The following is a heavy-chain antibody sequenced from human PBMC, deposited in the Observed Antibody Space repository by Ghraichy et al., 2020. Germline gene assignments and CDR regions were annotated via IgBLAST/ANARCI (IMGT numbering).Heavy chain of an antibody. Sequence: SQTLSLTCAVYGGSFSGYYWSWIRQPPGKGLEWIGEINHSGSTNYNPSLKSRVTISVDTSKNQFSLKLSSVTAADTAVYYCARTGYDFLNYYYYYYMDVWGKGTTVTVSS. CDR1: GGSFSGYY. CDR3: ARTGYDFLNYYYYYYMDV. CDR2: INHSGST. J-gene: IGHJ6*03. D-gene: IGHD3-3*01. V-gene: IGHV4-34*01.